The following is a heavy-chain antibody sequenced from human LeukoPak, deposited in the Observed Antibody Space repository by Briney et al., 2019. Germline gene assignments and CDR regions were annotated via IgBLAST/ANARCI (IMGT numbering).Heavy chain of an antibody. CDR3: ARGGTLEYFQH. CDR2: ISSSGSTI. J-gene: IGHJ1*01. Sequence: GGSLRLSCAASGLTFSSYEMNWVRQAPGKGLEWVSYISSSGSTIYYADSVKGRFTISRDNAKDSLFLQMNSLTAEDTAVYYCARGGTLEYFQHWGQGTLVTVSS. CDR1: GLTFSSYE. V-gene: IGHV3-48*03.